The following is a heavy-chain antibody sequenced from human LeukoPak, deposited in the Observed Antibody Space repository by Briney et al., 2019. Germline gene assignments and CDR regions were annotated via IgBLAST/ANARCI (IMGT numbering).Heavy chain of an antibody. CDR3: ARDLVTVTKGFDI. J-gene: IGHJ3*02. CDR1: DDSFSSHY. D-gene: IGHD4-17*01. Sequence: SETLSLTCAVSDDSFSSHYWTWIRQPPGKGLEWIGYISYIGSTNYNPSLKSRVPISIDTSKHQFSLKLSSVTAADTAVYYCARDLVTVTKGFDIWGQGTMVSVSS. CDR2: ISYIGST. V-gene: IGHV4-59*11.